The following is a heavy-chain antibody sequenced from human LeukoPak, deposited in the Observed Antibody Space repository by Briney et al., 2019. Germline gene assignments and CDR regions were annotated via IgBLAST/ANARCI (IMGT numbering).Heavy chain of an antibody. Sequence: KSSETLSLTCAVYGGSFSGYYWSWIRQPPGKGLEWIGEINHSGSTNYNPSLKSRVTISVDTSKNQFSLKLSSVTAADTAVYYCARGRRRRRYGSGSYYSSQAEQWPYYYYYGMDVWGQGTTVTVSS. D-gene: IGHD3-10*01. CDR3: ARGRRRRRYGSGSYYSSQAEQWPYYYYYGMDV. CDR1: GGSFSGYY. J-gene: IGHJ6*02. V-gene: IGHV4-34*01. CDR2: INHSGST.